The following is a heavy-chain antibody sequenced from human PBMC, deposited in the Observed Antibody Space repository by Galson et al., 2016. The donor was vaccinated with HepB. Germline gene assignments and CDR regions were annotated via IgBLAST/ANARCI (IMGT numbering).Heavy chain of an antibody. CDR2: ISYDGKSE. Sequence: SLRLSCAASGFTFSTYGMHWVRQAPGKGLEWVALISYDGKSESYADSVKGRFTISRDNADNTLYLQMNSLRGDDTAVYYCSTLRDFWSGWGQGTLVTVSP. V-gene: IGHV3-30*03. D-gene: IGHD3-3*01. CDR1: GFTFSTYG. CDR3: STLRDFWSG. J-gene: IGHJ4*02.